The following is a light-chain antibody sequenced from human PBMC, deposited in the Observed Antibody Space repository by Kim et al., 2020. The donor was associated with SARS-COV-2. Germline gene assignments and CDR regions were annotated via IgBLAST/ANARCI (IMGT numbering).Light chain of an antibody. CDR3: QQYDSHPYT. J-gene: IGKJ2*01. Sequence: DIQMTQSPSILSASVGDRVTITCRASQSVSSWLAWYQRKPGKAPKLLISKASSLEGGVPSRFSGRGSGTEFTLTINTLQPDDFATYSCQQYDSHPYTFGQGTKLEIK. CDR2: KAS. CDR1: QSVSSW. V-gene: IGKV1-5*03.